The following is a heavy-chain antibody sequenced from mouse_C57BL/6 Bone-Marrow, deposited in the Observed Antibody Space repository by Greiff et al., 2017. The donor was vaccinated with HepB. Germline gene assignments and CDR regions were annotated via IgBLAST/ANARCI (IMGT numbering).Heavy chain of an antibody. CDR1: GFSLTSYG. CDR2: IWSDGST. Sequence: VMLVESGPGLVAPSQSLSITCTVSGFSLTSYGVHWVRQPPGKGLEWLVVIWSDGSTTYNSALKSRLSISKDNSKSQVFLKMNSLQTDDTAMYYCARHGDYYGSSYVAYWGQGTLVTVSA. CDR3: ARHGDYYGSSYVAY. V-gene: IGHV2-6-1*01. D-gene: IGHD1-1*01. J-gene: IGHJ3*01.